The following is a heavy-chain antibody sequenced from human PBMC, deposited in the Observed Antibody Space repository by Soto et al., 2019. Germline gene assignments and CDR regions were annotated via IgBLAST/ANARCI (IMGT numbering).Heavy chain of an antibody. CDR2: IYYSGST. J-gene: IGHJ4*02. V-gene: IGHV4-59*08. D-gene: IGHD1-20*01. CDR3: ARQMRYNWNYLDY. CDR1: GGSISSYY. Sequence: ETLSLTCTVSGGSISSYYWSWIRQPPGKGLEWIGYIYYSGSTNYNPSLKSRVTISVDTSKNQFSLKLSSVTAADTAVYYCARQMRYNWNYLDYWGQGTLVTVSS.